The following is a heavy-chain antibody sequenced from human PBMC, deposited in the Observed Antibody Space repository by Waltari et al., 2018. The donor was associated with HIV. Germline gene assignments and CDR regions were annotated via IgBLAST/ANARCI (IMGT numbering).Heavy chain of an antibody. D-gene: IGHD4-17*01. J-gene: IGHJ4*02. V-gene: IGHV3-23*04. CDR3: VKDLVGRGDYRCDC. CDR2: ISAGGDNT. CDR1: GFPFSGYA. Sequence: EVALVESGGDLVQPGGSLRLSCVASGFPFSGYAMSWVRQSPGKGLEWVSTISAGGDNTYYADSLKGRFTISRDNSKNTLYVQMYSLRVEDTALYYCVKDLVGRGDYRCDCWGQGTLVTVSS.